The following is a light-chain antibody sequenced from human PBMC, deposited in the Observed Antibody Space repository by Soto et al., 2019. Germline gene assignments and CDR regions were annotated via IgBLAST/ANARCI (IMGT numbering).Light chain of an antibody. CDR1: SSDVGSYNL. J-gene: IGLJ1*01. V-gene: IGLV2-23*02. Sequence: LTQAASVSGSPGQSITISCTGTSSDVGSYNLVSWYQQHPGKAPKLMIYEVSKRPSGLSNRFSGSKSGNTASLTISGLQAEDEADYYCCSYAGSRTPLIFGTGTKVTV. CDR2: EVS. CDR3: CSYAGSRTPLI.